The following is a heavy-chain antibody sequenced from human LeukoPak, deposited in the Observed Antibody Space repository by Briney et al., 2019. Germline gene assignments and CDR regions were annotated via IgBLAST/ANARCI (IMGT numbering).Heavy chain of an antibody. V-gene: IGHV4-34*01. Sequence: SETLSLTCAVYGGSFSGYYWSWIRQPPGKGLEWIGEINHSGSTNHNPSLKSRVTISVDTSKNQFSLKLSSVTAADTAVYYCARGARSAYYYDSSEAFDIWGQGTMVTVSS. CDR1: GGSFSGYY. CDR2: INHSGST. J-gene: IGHJ3*02. CDR3: ARGARSAYYYDSSEAFDI. D-gene: IGHD3-22*01.